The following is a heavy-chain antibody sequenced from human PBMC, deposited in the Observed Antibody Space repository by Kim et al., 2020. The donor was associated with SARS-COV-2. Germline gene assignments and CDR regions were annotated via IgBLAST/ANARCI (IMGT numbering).Heavy chain of an antibody. J-gene: IGHJ4*02. CDR3: ARGRAYFSLIVVVVAALDW. CDR1: GFTFSSYE. V-gene: IGHV3-48*03. Sequence: GGSLRLSCAASGFTFSSYEMNWVRQAPGKGLEWVSYISSSGSTIYYADSVKGRFTISRDNAKNSLYLQMNSLRAEDTAVYYCARGRAYFSLIVVVVAALDWWRQGTLVTFS. CDR2: ISSSGSTI. D-gene: IGHD2-15*01.